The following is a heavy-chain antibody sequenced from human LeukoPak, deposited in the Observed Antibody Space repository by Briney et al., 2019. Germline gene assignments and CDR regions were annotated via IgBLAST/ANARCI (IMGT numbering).Heavy chain of an antibody. CDR1: GGSFSGYY. D-gene: IGHD5-18*01. Sequence: PSETLSLTCAVYGGSFSGYYWSWIRQPPGKGLEWIGEINHSGSTNYNPSLKSRVTISVDTSKNQFSLKLRSVTSADTAVYYCARGDGTAMVRPFDYWGQGTLVTVSS. CDR2: INHSGST. CDR3: ARGDGTAMVRPFDY. V-gene: IGHV4-34*01. J-gene: IGHJ4*02.